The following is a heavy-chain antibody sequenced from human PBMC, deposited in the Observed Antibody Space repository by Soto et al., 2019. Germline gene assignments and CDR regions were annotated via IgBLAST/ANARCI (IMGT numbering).Heavy chain of an antibody. Sequence: QVQLVESGGGVVQPGRSLRLSCAASGFTFSSYGMHWVRQAPGKGLEWVAVISYDGTNQYYGDSVKGRFTISRDNSKNTLYLQMNSLRGEDTAVYYCAKDGSTLKWIGEVWFAAGMDVWGQGTTVTVSS. CDR2: ISYDGTNQ. J-gene: IGHJ6*02. V-gene: IGHV3-30*18. D-gene: IGHD3-10*01. CDR1: GFTFSSYG. CDR3: AKDGSTLKWIGEVWFAAGMDV.